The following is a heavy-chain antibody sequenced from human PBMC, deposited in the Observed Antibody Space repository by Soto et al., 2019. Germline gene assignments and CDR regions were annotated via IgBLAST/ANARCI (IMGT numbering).Heavy chain of an antibody. J-gene: IGHJ4*02. CDR3: ARIEYSSSLAYDS. CDR1: GFTVSSNY. D-gene: IGHD6-6*01. V-gene: IGHV3-53*01. Sequence: GGSLRLSCAASGFTVSSNYMSCVRQAPGKGLEWVSVIYSGGSTYYADSVKGRFTIARDNSKNTLYLQMNSLRAEDTAVYYCARIEYSSSLAYDSWGQGT. CDR2: IYSGGST.